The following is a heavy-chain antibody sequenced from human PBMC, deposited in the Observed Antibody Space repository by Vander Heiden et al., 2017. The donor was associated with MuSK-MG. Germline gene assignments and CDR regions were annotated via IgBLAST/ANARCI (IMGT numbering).Heavy chain of an antibody. J-gene: IGHJ4*02. CDR2: ISSSSSYI. V-gene: IGHV3-21*01. D-gene: IGHD3-22*01. CDR1: GFTFSAYS. CDR3: AREGYYYDITGYYPFEY. Sequence: EVQLVESGGGLVKPGGSLRLSCAASGFTFSAYSMNWVRQAPGKGLEWVSSISSSSSYIYYADSVKGRVTISRDNAKNSLYLQMISLRAEDTAVYYCAREGYYYDITGYYPFEYWGQGTLVTVYS.